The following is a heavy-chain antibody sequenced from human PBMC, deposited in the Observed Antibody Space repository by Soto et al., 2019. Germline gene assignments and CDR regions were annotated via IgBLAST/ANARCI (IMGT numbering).Heavy chain of an antibody. Sequence: SETLSLTCTVSGGSISSYYWSWIRQPPGKGLEWIASGSTNYNPSLKSRVTISVDTSKNQFSLKLSSVTAADTAVYYCASRSVLGYFFDYWGQGPLVTVSS. D-gene: IGHD3-10*01. V-gene: IGHV4-4*09. CDR3: ASRSVLGYFFDY. CDR2: SGST. CDR1: GGSISSYY. J-gene: IGHJ4*02.